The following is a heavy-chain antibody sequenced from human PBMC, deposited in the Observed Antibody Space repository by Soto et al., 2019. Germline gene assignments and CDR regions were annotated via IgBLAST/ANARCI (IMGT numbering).Heavy chain of an antibody. D-gene: IGHD6-6*01. Sequence: AASVKVSCKASGGTFSSYAISWVRQAPGQGLGWMGGIIPIFGTANYAQKFQGRVTITADESTSTAYMELSSLRSEDTAVYYCARTPFEYSSSSYYYYGMDVWGQGTTVTVSS. CDR2: IIPIFGTA. CDR3: ARTPFEYSSSSYYYYGMDV. CDR1: GGTFSSYA. V-gene: IGHV1-69*13. J-gene: IGHJ6*02.